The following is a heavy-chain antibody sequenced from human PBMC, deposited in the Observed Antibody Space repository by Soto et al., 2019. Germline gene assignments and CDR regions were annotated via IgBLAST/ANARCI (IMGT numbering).Heavy chain of an antibody. J-gene: IGHJ4*02. D-gene: IGHD2-21*01. CDR3: KRDSRGYWVDY. CDR2: INPDGSAK. Sequence: PGGSLRLSCAASHFSFSTSWMNWIRQTPGKGLEWVANINPDGSAKYYVDSLKGRFTISRDNAKNSLDLQMNSLRAEDTAVYFCKRDSRGYWVDYWGQGALVTVSS. CDR1: HFSFSTSW. V-gene: IGHV3-7*03.